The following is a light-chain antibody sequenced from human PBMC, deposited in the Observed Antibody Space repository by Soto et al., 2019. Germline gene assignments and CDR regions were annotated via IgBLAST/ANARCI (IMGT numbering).Light chain of an antibody. CDR1: QSVGGNY. J-gene: IGKJ2*01. CDR3: QQYGRSPALYT. CDR2: GAS. Sequence: ETVLTQSPGTLSLSPGESATLSCRASQSVGGNYLAWYQQKPGQAPRLLIYGASTRAAGVPDRFSGSGSGTDFTLTIRRLEPEDFALYYCQQYGRSPALYTFGQGTKLGIK. V-gene: IGKV3-20*01.